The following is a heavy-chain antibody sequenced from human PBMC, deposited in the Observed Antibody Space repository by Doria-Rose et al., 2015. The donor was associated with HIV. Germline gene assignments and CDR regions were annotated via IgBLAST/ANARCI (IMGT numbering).Heavy chain of an antibody. D-gene: IGHD6-13*01. CDR3: ARIKSSRWYHKYYFDF. Sequence: QITLKECGPVLVKPTETLTLTCTVSGVSLSSPGMGVSWIRQPPGKALEWLADIFSDDERSYKTSLKSRLNISRGTSKSQVVLTMTDMDPVDTATYYCARIKSSRWYHKYYFDFWGQGTLVIVSA. CDR1: GVSLSSPGMG. V-gene: IGHV2-26*01. CDR2: IFSDDER. J-gene: IGHJ4*02.